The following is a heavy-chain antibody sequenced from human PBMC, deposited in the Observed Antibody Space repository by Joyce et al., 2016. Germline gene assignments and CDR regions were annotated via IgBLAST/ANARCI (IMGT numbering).Heavy chain of an antibody. V-gene: IGHV4-4*02. D-gene: IGHD5-12*01. Sequence: QVQLQESGPGLVKPSGTLSLTCAVSGGSISSAHWWSWVRQPPGKGLEWIGEIYFGGSTTYNPPLKSRVTISVDKSKNQLSLKMNSVTAADTAVYYCARNGAYSQDSWGQGTLVTVSS. CDR3: ARNGAYSQDS. CDR1: GGSISSAHW. CDR2: IYFGGST. J-gene: IGHJ5*01.